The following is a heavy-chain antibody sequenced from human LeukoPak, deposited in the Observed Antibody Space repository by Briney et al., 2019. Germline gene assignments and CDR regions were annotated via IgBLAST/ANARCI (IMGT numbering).Heavy chain of an antibody. CDR2: ISGSGGDT. V-gene: IGHV3-23*01. D-gene: IGHD3-22*01. Sequence: TGGSLILSCAASGFSFSSHVMHWVRQAPGKGLEWVSGISGSGGDTYYADSVKGRFTISRDNSKNTLNLQMNSLRAEDTALYYCAKDQNYESSGYYGGFDYWGQGTLVTVSS. J-gene: IGHJ4*02. CDR1: GFSFSSHV. CDR3: AKDQNYESSGYYGGFDY.